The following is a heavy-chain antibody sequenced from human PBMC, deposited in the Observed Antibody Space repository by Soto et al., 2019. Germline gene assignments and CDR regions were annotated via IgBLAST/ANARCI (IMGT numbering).Heavy chain of an antibody. CDR2: IWYDGSNK. D-gene: IGHD3-10*01. J-gene: IGHJ6*02. Sequence: GGSLRLSCAASGFTFSSYGMHWVRQAPGKGLEWVAVIWYDGSNKYYADSVKGRFTISRDNSKNTLYLQMNSLRAEDTAVYYCSRDTRFGELLSIYYYYGMDVWGLGTTVTVSS. V-gene: IGHV3-33*01. CDR3: SRDTRFGELLSIYYYYGMDV. CDR1: GFTFSSYG.